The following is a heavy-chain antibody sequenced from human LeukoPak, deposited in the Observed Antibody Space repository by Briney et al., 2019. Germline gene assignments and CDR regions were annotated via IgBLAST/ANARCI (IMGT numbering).Heavy chain of an antibody. CDR1: GGSIGTYY. D-gene: IGHD3-22*01. CDR2: INHSGTT. J-gene: IGHJ4*02. CDR3: ARHIFNDSSGYYYFDY. V-gene: IGHV4-59*08. Sequence: PSETLSLTCTISGGSIGTYYWNWIRQPPGKGLEWIGEINHSGTTNYNPSLKNRVTMSVDTSKNQFSLKLNSVTAADTAVYYCARHIFNDSSGYYYFDYWGQGTLVAVSS.